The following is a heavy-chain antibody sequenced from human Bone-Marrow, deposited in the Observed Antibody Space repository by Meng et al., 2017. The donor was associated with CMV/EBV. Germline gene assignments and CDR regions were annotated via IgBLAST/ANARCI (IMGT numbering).Heavy chain of an antibody. CDR3: AKDGATLLEWLPD. V-gene: IGHV3-13*01. CDR1: GFTFSTYD. J-gene: IGHJ4*02. CDR2: TGTHVDT. D-gene: IGHD3-3*01. Sequence: GGSLRLSCAASGFTFSTYDMHWVRQTAGKGLEWVSATGTHVDTYYADSVKGRFTISRDNSMNTLYLQMNSLRAEDTAVYYCAKDGATLLEWLPDWGQGTLVTVSS.